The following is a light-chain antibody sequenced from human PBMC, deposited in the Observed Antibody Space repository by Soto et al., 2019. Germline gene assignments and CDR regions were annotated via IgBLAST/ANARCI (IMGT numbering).Light chain of an antibody. CDR1: SSDVGSYNF. CDR3: CSYAGNSGV. CDR2: EVS. Sequence: QSALTQPASVSGSPGQSIIISCTGTSSDVGSYNFVSWYQQHPGKAPKLMIYEVSKRPSGVSHRFSGSKSGNTASLTISGLQPEDEADYYCCSYAGNSGVFGGGTKVTVL. V-gene: IGLV2-23*02. J-gene: IGLJ3*02.